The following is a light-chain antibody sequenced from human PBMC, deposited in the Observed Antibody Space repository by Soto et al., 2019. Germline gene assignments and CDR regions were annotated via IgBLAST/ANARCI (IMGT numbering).Light chain of an antibody. CDR1: QSVSSSY. CDR3: QQYGSSPLT. CDR2: GAS. J-gene: IGKJ1*01. Sequence: EIVLTQYPGTLSLSPGERATLSCRASQSVSSSYLAWYQQKPGQAPRLLIYGASSRATGIPDRFSGGGSGTDFTLTISRLEPEDFAVYYCQQYGSSPLTFGQGTKVEIK. V-gene: IGKV3-20*01.